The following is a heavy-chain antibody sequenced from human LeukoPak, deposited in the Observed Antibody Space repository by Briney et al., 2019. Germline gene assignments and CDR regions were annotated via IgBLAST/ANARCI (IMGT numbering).Heavy chain of an antibody. D-gene: IGHD5-24*01. V-gene: IGHV3-21*01. Sequence: GGSLRLSCAASGFIFSIYSMNWVRQAPGKGLEWVSSITSSSSYIYYADSVKGRFTISRDNAKNSLYLQMNSLRAEDTTVYYCARAFVDGYYSSPFDYWGQGTLVTVSS. CDR1: GFIFSIYS. J-gene: IGHJ4*02. CDR2: ITSSSSYI. CDR3: ARAFVDGYYSSPFDY.